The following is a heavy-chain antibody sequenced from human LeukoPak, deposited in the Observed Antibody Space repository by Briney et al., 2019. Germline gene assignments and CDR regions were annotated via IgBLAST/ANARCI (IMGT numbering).Heavy chain of an antibody. CDR1: GYTFTGYY. Sequence: GASVKVSCKASGYTFTGYYMHWVRQAPGQGLEWMGWINPNSGGTNYAQKFQGGVTMTRDTSISTAYMELSRLRSDDTAVYYCAKVAAAGTAYYYYYMDVWGKGTTVTISS. CDR3: AKVAAAGTAYYYYYMDV. CDR2: INPNSGGT. D-gene: IGHD6-13*01. J-gene: IGHJ6*03. V-gene: IGHV1-2*02.